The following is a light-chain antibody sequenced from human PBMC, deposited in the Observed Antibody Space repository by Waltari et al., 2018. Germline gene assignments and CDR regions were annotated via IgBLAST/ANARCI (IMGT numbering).Light chain of an antibody. J-gene: IGKJ1*01. CDR3: QHHFRLPAT. V-gene: IGKV3-20*01. CDR1: QSISRY. Sequence: IMLTQSPGTLSLSPGERATLSCRASQSISRYLAWYQQKPGQAPRLLIYGASTRATGIPDRFSGSGSGTVFSLTISGLEPEDSAVYYCQHHFRLPATFGQGTKVEIK. CDR2: GAS.